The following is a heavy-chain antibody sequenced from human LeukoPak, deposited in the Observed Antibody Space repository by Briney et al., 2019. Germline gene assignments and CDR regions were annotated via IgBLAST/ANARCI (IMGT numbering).Heavy chain of an antibody. J-gene: IGHJ4*02. CDR2: IWYGGTNK. V-gene: IGHV3-33*01. Sequence: PGGSLRLSCAASGFTFSNHDMPWVRQAPGKGLEWVAVIWYGGTNKYYADSVKGRFSISRDNSKNTPYLQMNSLRAEDTAVYYCARGRAKDPLDSWGQGTLVTVSS. D-gene: IGHD3-10*01. CDR3: ARGRAKDPLDS. CDR1: GFTFSNHD.